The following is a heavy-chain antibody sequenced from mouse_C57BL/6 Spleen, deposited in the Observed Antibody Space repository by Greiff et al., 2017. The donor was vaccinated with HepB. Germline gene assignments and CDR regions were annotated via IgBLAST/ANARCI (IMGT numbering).Heavy chain of an antibody. J-gene: IGHJ1*03. CDR3: VRHAVITTVVAPYFDV. V-gene: IGHV10-1*01. CDR2: IRSKSNNYAT. D-gene: IGHD1-1*01. CDR1: GFSFNTYA. Sequence: DVQLVESGGGLVQPKGSLKLSCAASGFSFNTYAMNWVRQAPGKGLEWVARIRSKSNNYATYYADSVKDRFTISRDDSESMLYLQMNNLKTEDTAMYYCVRHAVITTVVAPYFDVWGTGTTVTVSS.